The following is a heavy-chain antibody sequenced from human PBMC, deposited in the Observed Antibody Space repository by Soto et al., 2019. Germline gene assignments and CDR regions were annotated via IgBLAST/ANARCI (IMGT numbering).Heavy chain of an antibody. CDR2: MNPDGRTR. J-gene: IGHJ4*02. D-gene: IGHD2-21*01. V-gene: IGHV3-74*01. CDR3: ATGGEVGAGQYYLDDS. Sequence: EVQLVESGGDLVQPGGSLRLSCEASGFTFSSNWMHWVRQGPGKGLVWVSRMNPDGRTRGYADSVKGRFTISRDNASNTVFLQMSSLRAEDTAVYYCATGGEVGAGQYYLDDSWGQGTLVTVSS. CDR1: GFTFSSNW.